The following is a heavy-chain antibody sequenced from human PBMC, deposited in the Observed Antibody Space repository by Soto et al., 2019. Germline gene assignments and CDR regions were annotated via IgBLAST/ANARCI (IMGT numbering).Heavy chain of an antibody. CDR1: EDTFRNYA. V-gene: IGHV1-69*06. CDR3: ASTKYDSSAYYYWYLGL. J-gene: IGHJ2*01. CDR2: IIPNFGTA. Sequence: QVELVQSGAEVKKPGSSVNVSCQASEDTFRNYAISWVRQAPGQGLEWMGGIIPNFGTANYAQKFQGRVTITANTSANTVYLELSSLRSEDTADYYCASTKYDSSAYYYWYLGLWGRGTLVTVSS. D-gene: IGHD3-22*01.